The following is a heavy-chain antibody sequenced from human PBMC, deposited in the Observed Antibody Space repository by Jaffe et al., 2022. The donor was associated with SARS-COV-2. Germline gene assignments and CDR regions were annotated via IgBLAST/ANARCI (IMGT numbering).Heavy chain of an antibody. CDR1: GFTFGDYA. V-gene: IGHV3-49*04. CDR2: IRSKAYGGTT. CDR3: TREEIYYDSSGYHRTYYFDY. J-gene: IGHJ4*02. D-gene: IGHD3-22*01. Sequence: EVQLVESGGGLVQPGRSLRLSCTASGFTFGDYAMSWVRQAPGKGLEWVGFIRSKAYGGTTEYAASVKGRFTISRDDSKSIAYLQMNSLKTEDTAVYYCTREEIYYDSSGYHRTYYFDYWGQGTLVTVSS.